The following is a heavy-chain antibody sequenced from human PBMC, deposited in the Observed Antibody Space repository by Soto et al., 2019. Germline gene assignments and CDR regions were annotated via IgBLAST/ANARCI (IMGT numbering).Heavy chain of an antibody. CDR3: AKEKDRIFDY. CDR1: GFTFDDHT. CDR2: VTWDAGSA. Sequence: GGSLRLSCAGSGFTFDDHTMHWVRHAPGKGLEWVSLVTWDAGSAFYAASVRGRFTISRDNSKNSLYLQMNSLRTEDTALYYCAKEKDRIFDYWGRGTPVTVSS. V-gene: IGHV3-43*01. J-gene: IGHJ4*02.